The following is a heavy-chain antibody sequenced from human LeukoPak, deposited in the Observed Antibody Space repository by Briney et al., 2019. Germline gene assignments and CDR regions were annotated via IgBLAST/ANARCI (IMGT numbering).Heavy chain of an antibody. CDR2: ISCSDGST. CDR3: ASQRSSNTHY. Sequence: PGGSLRLSCAASGLTFSSYGMIWVRQAPGKGLEWVSSISCSDGSTYYADSVKGRFTISRDNSKNTLHVQMNSLRAEDTAIYYCASQRSSNTHYWGQGTLVTVSS. D-gene: IGHD2-2*01. CDR1: GLTFSSYG. J-gene: IGHJ4*02. V-gene: IGHV3-23*01.